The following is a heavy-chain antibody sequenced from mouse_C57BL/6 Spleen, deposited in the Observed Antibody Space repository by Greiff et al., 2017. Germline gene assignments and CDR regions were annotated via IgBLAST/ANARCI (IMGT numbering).Heavy chain of an antibody. D-gene: IGHD1-1*01. J-gene: IGHJ3*01. V-gene: IGHV1-26*01. CDR2: INPNNGGT. Sequence: VQLQQSGPELVKPGASVKISCKASGYTFTDYYMNWVKQSHGKSLEWIGDINPNNGGTRYNQKFKGKATLTVDKSSSTAYMELRSLTSEDSAVYYCARGITTVVATTPFAYWGQGTLVTVSA. CDR3: ARGITTVVATTPFAY. CDR1: GYTFTDYY.